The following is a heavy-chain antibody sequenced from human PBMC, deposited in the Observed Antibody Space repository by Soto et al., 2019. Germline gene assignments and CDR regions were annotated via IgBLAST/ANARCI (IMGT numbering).Heavy chain of an antibody. D-gene: IGHD2-15*01. V-gene: IGHV3-72*01. CDR1: GFRFSDYS. Sequence: EEQLLESGGGLVQPGGSLRLSCAASGFRFSDYSMSWVRQVPGGGLEWVGRIRKKPDSYTTEYAASVKDRFTISRDDSKSSVYLQMNSLKTEDTAVYYCGDIGYCYGARCPPWGQGTLVTVSS. CDR2: IRKKPDSYTT. J-gene: IGHJ5*02. CDR3: GDIGYCYGARCPP.